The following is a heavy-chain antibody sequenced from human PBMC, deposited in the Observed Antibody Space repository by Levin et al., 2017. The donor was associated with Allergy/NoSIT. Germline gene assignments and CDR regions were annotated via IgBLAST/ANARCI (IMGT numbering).Heavy chain of an antibody. CDR2: INPNSGGT. D-gene: IGHD3-22*01. J-gene: IGHJ4*02. CDR1: GYTFTGYY. Sequence: GESLKISCKASGYTFTGYYMHWVRQAPGQGLEWMGWINPNSGGTNYAQKFQGRVTMTRDTSISTAYMELSRLRSDDTAVYYCAKLGYDSSGYYLDYWGQGTLVTVSS. CDR3: AKLGYDSSGYYLDY. V-gene: IGHV1-2*02.